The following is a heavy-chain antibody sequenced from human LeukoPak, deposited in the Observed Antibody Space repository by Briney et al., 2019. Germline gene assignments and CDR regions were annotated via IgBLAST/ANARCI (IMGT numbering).Heavy chain of an antibody. V-gene: IGHV3-30*18. CDR1: GFTFSSYG. CDR3: AKDLPYYYDSSGYSPGNAFDI. Sequence: GGSLRLSCAASGFTFSSYGMHWVRQAPGKGLEWVAVISYDGSNKYYADSVKGRFTISRDNSKNTLYLQMNSLRAEDTAVYYCAKDLPYYYDSSGYSPGNAFDIWGQGTMVTVSS. J-gene: IGHJ3*02. CDR2: ISYDGSNK. D-gene: IGHD3-22*01.